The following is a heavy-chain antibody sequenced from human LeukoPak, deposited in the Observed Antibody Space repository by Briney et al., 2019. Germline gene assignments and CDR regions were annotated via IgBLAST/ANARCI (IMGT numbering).Heavy chain of an antibody. CDR2: IYYSGST. CDR1: GGSISSYY. Sequence: SETLSLTCTVTGGSISSYYWIWIRQPPGKRLEWIGYIYYSGSTNYNPSLKSRVTISVDTSKNQFSLKLSSVTAADTAVYYCARDHSDDAFDIWGQGTMVTVSS. V-gene: IGHV4-59*01. CDR3: ARDHSDDAFDI. J-gene: IGHJ3*02.